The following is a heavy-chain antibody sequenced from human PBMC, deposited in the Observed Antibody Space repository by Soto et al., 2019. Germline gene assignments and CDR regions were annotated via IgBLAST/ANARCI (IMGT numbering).Heavy chain of an antibody. J-gene: IGHJ6*02. Sequence: GPSVKVSCKASGGTFSSYTISWVRQAPGQGLEWMGRIIPILGIANYAQKFQGRVTITADKSTSTAYMELSSLRSEDTAVYYCALYCSSTSCYSYYYYGMDVWGQGTTVTVSS. CDR1: GGTFSSYT. V-gene: IGHV1-69*02. CDR3: ALYCSSTSCYSYYYYGMDV. CDR2: IIPILGIA. D-gene: IGHD2-2*01.